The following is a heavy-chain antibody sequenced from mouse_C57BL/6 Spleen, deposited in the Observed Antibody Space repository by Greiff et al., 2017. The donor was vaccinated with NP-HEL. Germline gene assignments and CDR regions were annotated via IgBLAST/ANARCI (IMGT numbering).Heavy chain of an antibody. D-gene: IGHD2-4*01. V-gene: IGHV7-3*01. CDR1: GFTFTDYY. CDR2: IRNKANGYTT. CDR3: ARYDYDDVYAMDY. Sequence: EVQVVESGGGLVQPGGSLSLSCAASGFTFTDYYMSWVRQPPGKALEWLGFIRNKANGYTTEYSASVKGRFTISRDNYQSILYLQMNALRAEDSATYYCARYDYDDVYAMDYWGQGTSVTVSS. J-gene: IGHJ4*01.